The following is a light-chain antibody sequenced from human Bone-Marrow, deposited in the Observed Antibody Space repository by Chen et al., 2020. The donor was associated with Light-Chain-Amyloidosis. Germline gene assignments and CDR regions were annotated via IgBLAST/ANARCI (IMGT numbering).Light chain of an antibody. Sequence: ELVLTQSPGTLSLSPGEGHNLSCRASQPISSNYLTWYQQKFGQAPSLLIYGSSSRATGIPDRFSGSGSGTDFTLTINRLEHEDFAMYYCQHYGTSPLTFGGGTKVEIK. CDR3: QHYGTSPLT. V-gene: IGKV3-20*01. CDR2: GSS. J-gene: IGKJ4*01. CDR1: QPISSNY.